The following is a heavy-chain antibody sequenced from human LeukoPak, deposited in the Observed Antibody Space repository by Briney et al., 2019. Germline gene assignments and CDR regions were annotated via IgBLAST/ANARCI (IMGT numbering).Heavy chain of an antibody. CDR2: INHSGST. D-gene: IGHD3-3*01. CDR3: ARGRRYYDFWSGPTSYYYDMDV. V-gene: IGHV4-34*01. J-gene: IGHJ6*03. CDR1: GGSFSGYY. Sequence: SETLSLPCAVYGGSFSGYYWSWIRQPPGKGLEWIGEINHSGSTNYNPSLKSRVTIPVDTSKNKFSLKLSSVTAADTAVYYCARGRRYYDFWSGPTSYYYDMDVWGKGTTVTVSS.